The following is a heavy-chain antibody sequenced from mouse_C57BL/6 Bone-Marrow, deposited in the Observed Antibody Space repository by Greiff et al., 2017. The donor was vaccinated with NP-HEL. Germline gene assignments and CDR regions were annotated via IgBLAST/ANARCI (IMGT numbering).Heavy chain of an antibody. CDR3: ANLYYYGSRGAY. CDR1: GYTFTSYG. D-gene: IGHD1-1*01. V-gene: IGHV1-81*01. Sequence: VQLQQSGAELARPGASVKLSCKASGYTFTSYGISWVKQRTGQGLEWIGEIYPRSGNTCYNEKFKGKATLTADKSSSTAYMELRSLTSEDSAVYFCANLYYYGSRGAYWGQGTLVTVSA. CDR2: IYPRSGNT. J-gene: IGHJ3*01.